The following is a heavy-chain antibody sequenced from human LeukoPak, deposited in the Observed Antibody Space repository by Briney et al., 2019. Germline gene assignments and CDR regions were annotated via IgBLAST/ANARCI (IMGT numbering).Heavy chain of an antibody. V-gene: IGHV1-46*01. Sequence: ASVKVSCKASGYTFTSYYMHWVRQAPGQGLEWMGIINPSGGSTSYAQKFQGRVTMTRDMSTSTVYMELSSLRSEDTAVYYCARGRFLEWLLGTGTGFDPWGQRTLVTVSS. J-gene: IGHJ5*02. CDR3: ARGRFLEWLLGTGTGFDP. CDR1: GYTFTSYY. D-gene: IGHD3-3*01. CDR2: INPSGGST.